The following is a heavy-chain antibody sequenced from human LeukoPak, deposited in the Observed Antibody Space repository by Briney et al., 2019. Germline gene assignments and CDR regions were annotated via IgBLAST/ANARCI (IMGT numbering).Heavy chain of an antibody. J-gene: IGHJ4*02. CDR1: GFSLSTSGVC. D-gene: IGHD3-3*01. CDR2: IYWDDDK. CDR3: AHGRTGVDQFDY. V-gene: IGHV2-5*02. Sequence: SGPTLVKPTQTLTLTCTFSGFSLSTSGVCVGWIRQPSGKALEWLALIYWDDDKRYSPSLKSRLTITKDTSKNQVVLTMTNMDPVDTATYYCAHGRTGVDQFDYWGQGTLVTVSS.